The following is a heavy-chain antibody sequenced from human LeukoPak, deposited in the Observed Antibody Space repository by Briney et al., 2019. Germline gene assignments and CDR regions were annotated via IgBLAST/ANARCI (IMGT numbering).Heavy chain of an antibody. CDR2: MDPNSGNA. J-gene: IGHJ4*02. V-gene: IGHV1-8*02. D-gene: IGHD6-6*01. CDR3: ARSRRYSSSSDY. CDR1: GYTFTSYY. Sequence: ASVKVSCKASGYTFTSYYMHWVRQAPGQGLEWMGWMDPNSGNAGYAQKFQGRVTMTRNTSISTAYMEQSSLRSEDTAVYYCARSRRYSSSSDYWGQGTLVTVSS.